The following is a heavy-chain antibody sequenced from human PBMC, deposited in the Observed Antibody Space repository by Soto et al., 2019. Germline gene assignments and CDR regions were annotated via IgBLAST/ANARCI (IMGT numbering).Heavy chain of an antibody. J-gene: IGHJ4*02. D-gene: IGHD3-10*01. CDR1: ESTFSSSF. Sequence: QVQLVQSGADVKKPGTSVKISCTSSESTFSSSFVHWVRQSSGQGFEWMGIINPGGDSATYAQKFRGRLSVTRDTTANTVYLELSRLTTQDTAIYYCTRGLTTRTYYKRGQGTLVTVSS. CDR3: TRGLTTRTYYK. CDR2: INPGGDSA. V-gene: IGHV1-46*01.